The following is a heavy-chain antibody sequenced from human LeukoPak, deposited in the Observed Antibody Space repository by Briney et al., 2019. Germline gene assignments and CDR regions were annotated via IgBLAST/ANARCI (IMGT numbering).Heavy chain of an antibody. V-gene: IGHV3-30-3*01. D-gene: IGHD3-22*01. CDR3: ARVAYDSSGSVDY. CDR2: ISYDGSNK. CDR1: GFTFSSYA. J-gene: IGHJ4*02. Sequence: GRSLRLSCAASGFTFSSYAMHWVRQAPGKGLEGVAVISYDGSNKYYADSVKGRFTISRDNSKNTLYLQMNSLRAEDTAVYYCARVAYDSSGSVDYWGQGTLVTVSS.